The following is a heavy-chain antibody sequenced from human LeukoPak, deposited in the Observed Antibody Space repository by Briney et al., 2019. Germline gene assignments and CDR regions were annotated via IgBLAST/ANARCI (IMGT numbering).Heavy chain of an antibody. J-gene: IGHJ4*02. V-gene: IGHV3-43*02. Sequence: PGGSLRLSCAASGFTFDDYAMHWVRQPPGKGPEWVSLITGDGGRTYYADSVKGRFTISRDNSKNSLYLQMNSLRTEDTALYYCAKEGPIAVAGHFDYWGQGALVTVSS. CDR3: AKEGPIAVAGHFDY. CDR2: ITGDGGRT. D-gene: IGHD6-19*01. CDR1: GFTFDDYA.